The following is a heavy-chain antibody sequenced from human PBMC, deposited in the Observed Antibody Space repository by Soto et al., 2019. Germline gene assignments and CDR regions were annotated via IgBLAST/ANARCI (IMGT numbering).Heavy chain of an antibody. J-gene: IGHJ4*02. D-gene: IGHD2-8*01. CDR1: GYSFAGYW. CDR2: IDPSDSQT. CDR3: ARQIYDSHTGTNLQYHFDS. Sequence: GESLKISCKGSGYSFAGYWITWVRQKPGKGLEWMGRIDPSDSQTYYSPSFRGHVTISATKSITTVFLQWSSLRASDTAMYYCARQIYDSHTGTNLQYHFDSWGQGTPVTVSS. V-gene: IGHV5-10-1*01.